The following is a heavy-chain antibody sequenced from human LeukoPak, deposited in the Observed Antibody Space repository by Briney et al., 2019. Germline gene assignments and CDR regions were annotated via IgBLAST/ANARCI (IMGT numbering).Heavy chain of an antibody. CDR1: GFTFSSYW. D-gene: IGHD1-26*01. CDR3: ARGQYQLL. Sequence: GGSLRLSCAASGFTFSSYWMSWGRQAPGKGLEWVANIKQDGSEKYYVDSVRGRFTISKDNPKNSVYLQMDSLKAEDTAVYYSARGQYQLLWGKGALIIVSS. V-gene: IGHV3-7*04. CDR2: IKQDGSEK. J-gene: IGHJ4*02.